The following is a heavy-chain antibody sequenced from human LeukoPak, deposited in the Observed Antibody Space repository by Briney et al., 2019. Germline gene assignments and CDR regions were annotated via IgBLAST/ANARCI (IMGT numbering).Heavy chain of an antibody. CDR2: VHHTGST. V-gene: IGHV4-59*01. CDR1: GGSISSSY. D-gene: IGHD5-12*01. Sequence: SETLSLTCSVSGGSISSSYWHWFRQPPGKGLEWVGHVHHTGSTDYNPSLKSRVTISIDTPNQFFLKLSSVTPADTAIHYCVRGSGWLPVYWGQGALVTVSS. CDR3: VRGSGWLPVY. J-gene: IGHJ4*02.